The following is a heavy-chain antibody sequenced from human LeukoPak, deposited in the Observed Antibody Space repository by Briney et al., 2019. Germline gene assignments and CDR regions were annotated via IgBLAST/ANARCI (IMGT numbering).Heavy chain of an antibody. CDR3: ARISRGLYGSGSNYYGMDV. CDR2: IKLDGSEQ. J-gene: IGHJ6*04. Sequence: PGGALRLSCAASGFTFSRYWMSSVRQAPGKGLEWVSNIKLDGSEQYYVDSVKGRFTISRDNAKNSLYLQMNSLRAEDTAVYYCARISRGLYGSGSNYYGMDVWGKGTTVTVSS. V-gene: IGHV3-7*03. CDR1: GFTFSRYW. D-gene: IGHD3-10*01.